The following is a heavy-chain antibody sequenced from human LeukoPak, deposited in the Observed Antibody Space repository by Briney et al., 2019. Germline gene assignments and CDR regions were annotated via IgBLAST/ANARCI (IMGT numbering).Heavy chain of an antibody. CDR1: GGSISSYY. CDR3: ATLSGYDWESFYDY. D-gene: IGHD5-12*01. V-gene: IGHV4-59*01. CDR2: IYYSGST. Sequence: SETLSLTCTVSGGSISSYYWSWIRQPPGKGLEWIGDIYYSGSTGYNPSLKRRVTTSVDTSTTQFSLKLSSVTAPDTPMYYCATLSGYDWESFYDYRGQGTLVTASS. J-gene: IGHJ4*02.